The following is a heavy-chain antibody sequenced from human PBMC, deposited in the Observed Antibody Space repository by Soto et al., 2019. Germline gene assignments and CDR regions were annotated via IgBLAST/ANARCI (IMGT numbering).Heavy chain of an antibody. CDR2: IIPIFGTA. V-gene: IGHV1-69*06. D-gene: IGHD2-15*01. Sequence: GASVKVSCNASGGTVSIYAISWARQAPGQGLEWMGGIIPIFGTANYAQKFQGRVTITADKSTSTAYMELSSLRSEDTAVYYCARRLLVGHCRGNYCIYRVDVWGQATTVTVSS. J-gene: IGHJ6*01. CDR3: ARRLLVGHCRGNYCIYRVDV. CDR1: GGTVSIYA.